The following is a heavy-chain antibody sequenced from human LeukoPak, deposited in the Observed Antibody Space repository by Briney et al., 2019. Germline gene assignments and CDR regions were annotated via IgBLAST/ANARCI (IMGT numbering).Heavy chain of an antibody. CDR2: INHSGST. D-gene: IGHD3-22*01. J-gene: IGHJ4*02. V-gene: IGHV4-34*01. CDR1: GGSFSGYY. CDR3: ARAPDSSDYYYLDY. Sequence: SETLSLTCAVYGGSFSGYYWSWIRQPPGKGLEWIGEINHSGSTNYNPSLKSRVTISVDRSKNQFSLKLSSVTAADTAVYYCARAPDSSDYYYLDYWGQGTLVTVSS.